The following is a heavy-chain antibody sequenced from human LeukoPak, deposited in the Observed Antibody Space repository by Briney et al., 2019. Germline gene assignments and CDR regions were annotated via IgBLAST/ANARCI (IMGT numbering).Heavy chain of an antibody. CDR2: INPNSGDT. CDR1: GYTFTDYY. CDR3: ASDRSYDKGPLDY. D-gene: IGHD3-22*01. Sequence: ASMKLSCKASGYTFTDYYMHWVRQAPGQGLEWMGWINPNSGDTKYAQKFQGWVTMTRDTSISTAYMELSRLTSDDTAVYYCASDRSYDKGPLDYWGQGTLVTVSS. V-gene: IGHV1-2*04. J-gene: IGHJ4*02.